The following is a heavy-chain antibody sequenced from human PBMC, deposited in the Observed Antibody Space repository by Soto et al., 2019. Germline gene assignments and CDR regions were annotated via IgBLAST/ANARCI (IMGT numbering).Heavy chain of an antibody. J-gene: IGHJ4*02. D-gene: IGHD3-10*01. CDR1: GGSISSYY. CDR2: IYSGGST. V-gene: IGHV4-4*07. CDR3: ARGAGGFGELRVKY. Sequence: SETLSLTCTVSGGSISSYYWSWIRQPAGKGLEWIGRIYSGGSTNYNPSLKSRVTLSVDAAKNQYSQKLNSGTAADTARYDGARGAGGFGELRVKYWGQGTLVTVSS.